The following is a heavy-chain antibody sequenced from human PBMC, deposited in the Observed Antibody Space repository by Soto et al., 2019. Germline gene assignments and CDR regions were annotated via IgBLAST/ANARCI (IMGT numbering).Heavy chain of an antibody. Sequence: QVQLVQSGAEVKKPGSSVKVSCKASGGTFSSYAISWVRQAPGQGLEWMGGIIPIFGTATYAQKCQGRVTITADKSTSTAYMELSSLRSEDTAVYYCARSSMVTSPSSPYDYWVQGTLVTVSS. CDR1: GGTFSSYA. V-gene: IGHV1-69*06. CDR2: IIPIFGTA. D-gene: IGHD5-18*01. J-gene: IGHJ4*02. CDR3: ARSSMVTSPSSPYDY.